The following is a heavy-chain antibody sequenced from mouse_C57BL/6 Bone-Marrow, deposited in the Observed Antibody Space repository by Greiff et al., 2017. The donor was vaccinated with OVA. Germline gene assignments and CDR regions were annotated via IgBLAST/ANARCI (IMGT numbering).Heavy chain of an antibody. CDR2: IYPSDSET. D-gene: IGHD2-1*01. V-gene: IGHV1-61*01. Sequence: QVQLQQPGAELVRPGSSVKLSCKASGYTFTSYWMDWVKQRPGQGLEWIGNIYPSDSETHYNQKFKDKATLSVDKSSSTAYMQLSSLTSEDSAVYYGARGDYGNYADYWGQGTTLTVSS. J-gene: IGHJ2*01. CDR3: ARGDYGNYADY. CDR1: GYTFTSYW.